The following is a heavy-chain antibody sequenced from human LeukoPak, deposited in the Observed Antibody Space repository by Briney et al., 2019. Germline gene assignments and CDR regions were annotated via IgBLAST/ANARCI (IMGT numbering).Heavy chain of an antibody. CDR2: ISAYNGNT. V-gene: IGHV1-18*01. J-gene: IGHJ6*02. CDR1: GYTFTVYG. Sequence: ASVKVSCKASGYTFTVYGINWGRQAPGQGREWMGCISAYNGNTNYAQKLQGRVTMTTDTSTSTAYMELRSLRSDDTGVYYCAREDSGWYLGGEIYHYGMDVWGQGTTVTVSS. D-gene: IGHD6-19*01. CDR3: AREDSGWYLGGEIYHYGMDV.